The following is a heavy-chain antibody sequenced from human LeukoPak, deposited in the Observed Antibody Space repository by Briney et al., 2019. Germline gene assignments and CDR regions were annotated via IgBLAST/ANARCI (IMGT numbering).Heavy chain of an antibody. Sequence: SETLSLTCTVSGGXINSSDYYWAWIRQSPGRGLEWIGSIYYSGTTFYSVSLRSRVTISIDSSKNQISLKLRSVNVSDTAVYYCARHGGLPAVVEGFDPWGRGFLVTVSS. CDR1: GGXINSSDYY. CDR3: ARHGGLPAVVEGFDP. CDR2: IYYSGTT. V-gene: IGHV4-39*01. J-gene: IGHJ5*02. D-gene: IGHD4-23*01.